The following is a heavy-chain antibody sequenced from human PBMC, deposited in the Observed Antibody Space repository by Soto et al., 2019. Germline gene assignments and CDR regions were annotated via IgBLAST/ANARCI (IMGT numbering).Heavy chain of an antibody. J-gene: IGHJ4*02. D-gene: IGHD3-16*01. Sequence: QVQLVQSGAEVKKPGASVKVSCKTSGYTFTNYDINWVRQATGQGLEWMGWMNPNSGNTGSTQKFQGRITMTRDTSIGTAYMELTSLRSEDTAVYYCARVWGTNDYWGQGTLVTVSS. CDR2: MNPNSGNT. CDR3: ARVWGTNDY. V-gene: IGHV1-8*01. CDR1: GYTFTNYD.